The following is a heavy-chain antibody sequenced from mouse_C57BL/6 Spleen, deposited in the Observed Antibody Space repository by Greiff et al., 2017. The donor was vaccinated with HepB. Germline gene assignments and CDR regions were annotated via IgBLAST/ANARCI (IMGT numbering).Heavy chain of an antibody. V-gene: IGHV5-17*01. J-gene: IGHJ3*01. Sequence: EVQLVESGGGLVKPGGSLKLSCAASGFTFSDYGMHWVRQAPEKGLEWVAYISSGSSTIYYADTVKGRFTISRDNAKNTLFLQMTSLRSEDTAMYYCARSYDYDAFAYCGQGTLVTVSA. CDR2: ISSGSSTI. D-gene: IGHD2-4*01. CDR1: GFTFSDYG. CDR3: ARSYDYDAFAY.